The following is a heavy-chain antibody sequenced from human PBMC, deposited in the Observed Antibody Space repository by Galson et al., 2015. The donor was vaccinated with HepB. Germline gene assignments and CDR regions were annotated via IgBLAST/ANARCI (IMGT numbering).Heavy chain of an antibody. D-gene: IGHD2-15*01. CDR2: IYPGDSDT. J-gene: IGHJ4*02. CDR1: GYSFTSYW. CDR3: ARDLGLGFCSDTSCRYFDY. Sequence: QSGAEVKKPGESLKISCKGSGYSFTSYWIGWVRQMPGKGLEWMGIIYPGDSDTRYSPSFQGQVTISADKSISTAYLQWSSLKASDTAMYYCARDLGLGFCSDTSCRYFDYWGEGTLVTVSS. V-gene: IGHV5-51*01.